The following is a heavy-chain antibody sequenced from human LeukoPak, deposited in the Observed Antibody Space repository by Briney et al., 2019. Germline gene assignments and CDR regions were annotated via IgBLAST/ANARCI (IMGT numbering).Heavy chain of an antibody. V-gene: IGHV5-10-1*01. Sequence: GESQKISCKSSGYTFTNYWISWVRQMPGKGLEWMGRIDPSDSYTNYSPAFQGHVTISADKSFSTAYLQWSSLEASDTALYYCARHYASGSPNDGFGIWGQGTMVTVPS. CDR1: GYTFTNYW. J-gene: IGHJ3*02. CDR3: ARHYASGSPNDGFGI. CDR2: IDPSDSYT. D-gene: IGHD3-10*01.